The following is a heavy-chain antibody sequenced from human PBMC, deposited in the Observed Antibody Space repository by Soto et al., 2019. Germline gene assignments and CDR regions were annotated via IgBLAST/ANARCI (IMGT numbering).Heavy chain of an antibody. CDR1: PFTFRSYS. V-gene: IGHV3-30*09. Sequence: TGGSLRLSCAASPFTFRSYSMHWVRQAPGKGLEWVTSISYDGSKESYADSVKGRFAVSRDNSKNTLYLQMNNLRAEDTAVYFCARSLSSRHAYYYYYYMDVWGKGTTVTVSS. CDR3: ARSLSSRHAYYYYYYMDV. J-gene: IGHJ6*03. D-gene: IGHD6-13*01. CDR2: ISYDGSKE.